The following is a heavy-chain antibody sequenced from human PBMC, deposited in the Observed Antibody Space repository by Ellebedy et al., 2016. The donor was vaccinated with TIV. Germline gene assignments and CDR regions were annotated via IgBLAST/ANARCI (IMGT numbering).Heavy chain of an antibody. CDR2: IYYSGST. CDR3: ARDSKYYYGRGDGMDV. CDR1: GGSISSSSYY. D-gene: IGHD3-10*02. J-gene: IGHJ6*02. V-gene: IGHV4-39*07. Sequence: SETLSLXCTVSGGSISSSSYYWGWIRQPPGKGLEWIGSIYYSGSTYYNPSLKSRVTISVDKSKNQFSLKLSSVTAADTAVYYCARDSKYYYGRGDGMDVWGQGTTVTVSS.